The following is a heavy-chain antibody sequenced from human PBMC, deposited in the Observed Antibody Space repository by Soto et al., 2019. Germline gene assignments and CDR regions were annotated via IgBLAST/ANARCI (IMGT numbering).Heavy chain of an antibody. CDR1: GGSITIGGYC. Sequence: QLQLQESGSGLVKPSQTLSLTCTVSGGSITIGGYCWSWIRQPPGQGLEWIGYICHSGNTYYNPSLKGRVTPSLDRSKKQVSPNLSSVTGGDTAGYYCARVWFGESSWFDPWGQGTLVTVSS. J-gene: IGHJ5*02. CDR2: ICHSGNT. D-gene: IGHD3-10*01. CDR3: ARVWFGESSWFDP. V-gene: IGHV4-30-2*01.